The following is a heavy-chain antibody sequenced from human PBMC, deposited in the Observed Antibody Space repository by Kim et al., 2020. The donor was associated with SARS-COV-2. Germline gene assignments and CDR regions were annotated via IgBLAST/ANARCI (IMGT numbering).Heavy chain of an antibody. V-gene: IGHV4-34*01. CDR3: ARLTITIFEVVKDKNFDY. D-gene: IGHD3-3*01. J-gene: IGHJ4*01. Sequence: SETLSLTCAVYGGSFSGYYWSWIRQPPGKGLEWIGEINHSGSTNYNPSLKSRVTISVDTSKNQFSLKLSSVTAADTAVYYCARLTITIFEVVKDKNFDY. CDR1: GGSFSGYY. CDR2: INHSGST.